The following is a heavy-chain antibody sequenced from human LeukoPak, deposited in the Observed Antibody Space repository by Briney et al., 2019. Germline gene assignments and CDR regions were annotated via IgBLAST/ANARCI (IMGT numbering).Heavy chain of an antibody. CDR3: ARGSSSWLDY. Sequence: NPSETLSLTCAVYGGSFSGYYWSWIRQPPGKGLEWIGEINHSGSTNYNPSLKSRVTISVDTSKNQFSLKLSSVTAADTAVYYCARGSSSWLDYWGQGTLVTVSS. CDR1: GGSFSGYY. CDR2: INHSGST. J-gene: IGHJ4*02. D-gene: IGHD6-13*01. V-gene: IGHV4-34*01.